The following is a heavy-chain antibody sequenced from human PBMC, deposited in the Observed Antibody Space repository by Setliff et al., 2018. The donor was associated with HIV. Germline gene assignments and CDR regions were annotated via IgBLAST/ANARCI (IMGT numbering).Heavy chain of an antibody. CDR2: IRSSGDT. CDR1: GASISSHNYY. J-gene: IGHJ4*02. Sequence: PSETLSLTCTVSGASISSHNYYWGWIRQSPGKGLEWIASIRSSGDTYYNPSLQSRVIIPADTSNNQISLKLTSVTAADTAVYYCTIPASSLAPNWGRGTQVTVSS. V-gene: IGHV4-39*01. CDR3: TIPASSLAPN.